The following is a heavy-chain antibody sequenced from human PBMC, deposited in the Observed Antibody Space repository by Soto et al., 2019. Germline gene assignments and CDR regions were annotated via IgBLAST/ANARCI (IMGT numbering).Heavy chain of an antibody. J-gene: IGHJ5*02. D-gene: IGHD5-12*01. CDR3: ARDAYNYGYLSS. Sequence: PGGSLRLSCAASGFTFSIYSMHWVRQAPGKGLEWVAVISHDGSDIYYDDSVKGRFTISRDNSNSTLYLHRNSLRPEDTAVYYCARDAYNYGYLSSWVQGTLVTVSS. V-gene: IGHV3-30-3*01. CDR1: GFTFSIYS. CDR2: ISHDGSDI.